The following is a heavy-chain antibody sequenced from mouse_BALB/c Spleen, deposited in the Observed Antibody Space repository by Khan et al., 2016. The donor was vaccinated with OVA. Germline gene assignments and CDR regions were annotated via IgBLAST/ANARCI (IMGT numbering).Heavy chain of an antibody. CDR2: ISYSGRT. CDR1: GYSITSDYA. J-gene: IGHJ3*01. V-gene: IGHV3-2*02. Sequence: EVQLQQSGPGLVKPSQSLSLTCTVTGYSITSDYAWNWIRQFPGNQLEWMGYISYSGRTSYKPSLKSRISVTRDTSKNQFFLQLNSVTSEDTATYYGAMGRTYWGQGTLVTVSA. CDR3: AMGRTY. D-gene: IGHD4-1*01.